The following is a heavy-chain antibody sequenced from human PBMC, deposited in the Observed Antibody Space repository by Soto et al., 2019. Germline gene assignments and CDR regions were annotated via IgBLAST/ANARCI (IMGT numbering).Heavy chain of an antibody. J-gene: IGHJ4*02. CDR1: GFTFDDYA. V-gene: IGHV3-9*01. CDR3: ARNYDSSGYFDY. Sequence: PGGSLRLSCAASGFTFDDYAMHWVRQAPGKGLEWVSGISWNSGSIGYADSVKGRFTTSRDNAKNSLYLQMNSLRAEDTALYYCARNYDSSGYFDYWGQGTLVTVSS. CDR2: ISWNSGSI. D-gene: IGHD3-22*01.